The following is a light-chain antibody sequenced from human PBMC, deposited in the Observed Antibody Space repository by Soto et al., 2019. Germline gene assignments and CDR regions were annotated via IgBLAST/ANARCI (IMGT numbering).Light chain of an antibody. CDR1: QSVSSN. J-gene: IGKJ2*01. Sequence: EIVMTQSPATLSVSPGERATLSCRASQSVSSNLAWYQQKPCQAPRLLFYGTSTRATGVPATFSGTGSGTDFTLSISSLQSEDFALYYCQQSNKWPYTFGQGTKLEIK. CDR2: GTS. V-gene: IGKV3-15*01. CDR3: QQSNKWPYT.